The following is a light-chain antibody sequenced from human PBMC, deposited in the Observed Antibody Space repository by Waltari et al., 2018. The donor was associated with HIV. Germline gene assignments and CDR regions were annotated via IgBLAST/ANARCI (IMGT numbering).Light chain of an antibody. CDR2: DVT. J-gene: IGLJ2*01. CDR1: GTDVGGYNY. V-gene: IGLV2-8*01. CDR3: SSYAGSAVV. Sequence: SALTQPPSASGYPGQSVTILCTGTGTDVGGYNYVPGYQLHPGKAPKLLIYDVTKRPSWFPDRFSGSKSGNTASLTVSVLQVDDEADYYCSSYAGSAVVFGGGTKLTVL.